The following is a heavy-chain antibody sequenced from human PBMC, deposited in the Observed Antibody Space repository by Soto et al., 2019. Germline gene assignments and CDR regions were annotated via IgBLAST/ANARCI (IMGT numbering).Heavy chain of an antibody. V-gene: IGHV3-23*01. CDR3: AKDRYYDFWSGYPRTYYYYMDV. D-gene: IGHD3-3*01. J-gene: IGHJ6*03. CDR1: GFTFSSYA. CDR2: ISGSGGST. Sequence: PGGSLRLSCAASGFTFSSYAMSWVRQAPGKGLEWVSAISGSGGSTYYADSVKGRFTISRDNSKNTLYLQMNSLRAEDTAVYCCAKDRYYDFWSGYPRTYYYYMDVWGKGTTVTV.